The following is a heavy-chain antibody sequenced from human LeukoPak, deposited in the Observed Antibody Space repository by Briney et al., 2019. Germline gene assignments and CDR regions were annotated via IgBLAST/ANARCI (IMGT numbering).Heavy chain of an antibody. V-gene: IGHV3-53*01. CDR1: GFTVSSNS. CDR3: ARGGKYLLYRRDGYNLKADY. Sequence: GGSLRLSCTVSGFTVSSNSMSWVRQAPGKGLEWVSFIYSDNTHYSDSVKGRFTISRDNSKNTLYLQMNSLRAEDTAVYYCARGGKYLLYRRDGYNLKADYWGQGTLVTVSS. J-gene: IGHJ4*02. CDR2: IYSDNT. D-gene: IGHD5-24*01.